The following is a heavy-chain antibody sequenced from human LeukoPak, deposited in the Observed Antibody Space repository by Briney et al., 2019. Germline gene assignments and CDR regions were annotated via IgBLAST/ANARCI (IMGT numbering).Heavy chain of an antibody. J-gene: IGHJ6*02. CDR2: IYYSGNT. CDR1: GGSISTYH. Sequence: PSETLSLTCNVTGGSISTYHWNWIRQPPGKGLEWIGYIYYSGNTNYNPSLKSRVTISVDTSKNHFSLKLTSVTAADTAVYYCARGPRYSYAGMAVWGQGTTVTVSS. CDR3: ARGPRYSYAGMAV. V-gene: IGHV4-59*01. D-gene: IGHD5-18*01.